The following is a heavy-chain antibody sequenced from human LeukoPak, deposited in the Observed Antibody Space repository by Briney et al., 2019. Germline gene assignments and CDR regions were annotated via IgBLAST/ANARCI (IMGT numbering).Heavy chain of an antibody. CDR2: IYYSGST. Sequence: SETLSLTCTVSGGSISSSSYYWGWIRQPPGKGLEWIGYIYYSGSTYYNPSLKSRVTISVDTSKNQFSLKLSSVTAADTAVYYCASGGDAFDIWGQGTMVTVSS. CDR1: GGSISSSSYY. J-gene: IGHJ3*02. CDR3: ASGGDAFDI. V-gene: IGHV4-31*03.